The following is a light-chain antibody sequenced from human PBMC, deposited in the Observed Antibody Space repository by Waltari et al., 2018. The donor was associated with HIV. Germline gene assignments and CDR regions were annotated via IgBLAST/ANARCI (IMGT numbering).Light chain of an antibody. CDR3: QQYGSSRYT. Sequence: EIVLTQSPGTLSLSPGERATLSCRASQSFSSSYLAWYQQKPGQAPRLLIYGISSRVTGTPDRCSCSGSGTDFILTISRLEPEDLAVYYCQQYGSSRYTFGQGTKLEIK. CDR2: GIS. V-gene: IGKV3-20*01. J-gene: IGKJ2*01. CDR1: QSFSSSY.